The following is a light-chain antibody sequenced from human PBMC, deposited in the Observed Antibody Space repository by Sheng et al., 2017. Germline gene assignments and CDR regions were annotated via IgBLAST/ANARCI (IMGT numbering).Light chain of an antibody. V-gene: IGKV1-9*01. CDR2: LAS. Sequence: IQLTQSPSSLSASVGDRVTITCRASQGIDSYLAWYQQNPGKAPKLLIYLASTLQLGVPSRFSGSGSGTDFTLTISSLQPEDFGTYYCQQIDRYPYSFGQGTKLEIK. J-gene: IGKJ2*03. CDR3: QQIDRYPYS. CDR1: QGIDSY.